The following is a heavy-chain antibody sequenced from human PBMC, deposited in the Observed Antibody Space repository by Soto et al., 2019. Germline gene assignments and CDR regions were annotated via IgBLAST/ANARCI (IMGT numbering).Heavy chain of an antibody. CDR3: AREGLSTTVVTRTFGY. Sequence: SVKVSCKASGGTFSSYAISWVRQAPGQGLEWMGGIIPIFGTANYAQKFQGRVTITADESTSTAYMELSSLRSEDTAVYYCAREGLSTTVVTRTFGYWGQGTLVTVSS. D-gene: IGHD4-17*01. CDR2: IIPIFGTA. CDR1: GGTFSSYA. J-gene: IGHJ4*02. V-gene: IGHV1-69*13.